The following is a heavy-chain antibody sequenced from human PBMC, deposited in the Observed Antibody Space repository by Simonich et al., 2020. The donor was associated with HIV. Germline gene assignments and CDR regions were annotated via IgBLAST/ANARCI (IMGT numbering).Heavy chain of an antibody. CDR2: INHSGRT. CDR1: GGSFSGYY. V-gene: IGHV4-34*02. D-gene: IGHD6-25*01. J-gene: IGHJ5*02. Sequence: QVQLQQWGAGLVKPSETLSLTCAVYGGSFSGYYWTWIRQPPGKGLAWIGEINHSGRTNYNPSLKRRAIISVEASKNQFSLKLRSVTAADTAVYYCARGAPSVAAAREVWFDPWGQGTLVTVSS. CDR3: ARGAPSVAAAREVWFDP.